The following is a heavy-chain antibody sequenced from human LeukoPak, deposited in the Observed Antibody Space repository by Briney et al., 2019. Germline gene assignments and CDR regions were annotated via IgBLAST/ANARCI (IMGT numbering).Heavy chain of an antibody. CDR2: IYPGDSDT. Sequence: GESLKISCKGSGYSFTSYRIGWVRQMPGKGLEWMGIIYPGDSDTRYSPSFQGQVTISADKSISTAYLQWSSLKASDTAMYYCARTTMVRGVTRHFDYWGQGTLVTVSS. CDR3: ARTTMVRGVTRHFDY. V-gene: IGHV5-51*01. CDR1: GYSFTSYR. D-gene: IGHD3-10*01. J-gene: IGHJ4*02.